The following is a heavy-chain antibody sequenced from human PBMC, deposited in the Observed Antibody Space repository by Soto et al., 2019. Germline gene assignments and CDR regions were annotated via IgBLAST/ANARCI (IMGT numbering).Heavy chain of an antibody. J-gene: IGHJ6*02. V-gene: IGHV1-18*01. D-gene: IGHD3-10*02. CDR1: GYTFTNFG. CDR2: ISGYNGNT. CDR3: ARYISTATTFTTFVNYFRSAV. Sequence: QVQLVQSGAEVKKPGASVKVSCKASGYTFTNFGITWVRQGPGQGVEWMGWISGYNGNTNYQQKIHVNVTTTIDTSTSPGYMERGSLGSDATAVYDCARYISTATTFTTFVNYFRSAVCGHGTTVTVS.